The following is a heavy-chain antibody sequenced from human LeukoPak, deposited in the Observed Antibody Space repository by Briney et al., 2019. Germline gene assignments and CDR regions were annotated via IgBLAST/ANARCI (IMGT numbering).Heavy chain of an antibody. Sequence: SQTLSLTCTVSGGSISSGDYYWSWIRQPPGKGLEWIGYIYYSGSTYYNPSLKSRVTISVDTSKNQFSLKLSSVTAADTAVDYCARDYIVVVPAALRRYYYYYMDVWGKGTTVTVCS. CDR1: GGSISSGDYY. CDR2: IYYSGST. J-gene: IGHJ6*03. D-gene: IGHD2-2*01. CDR3: ARDYIVVVPAALRRYYYYYMDV. V-gene: IGHV4-30-4*08.